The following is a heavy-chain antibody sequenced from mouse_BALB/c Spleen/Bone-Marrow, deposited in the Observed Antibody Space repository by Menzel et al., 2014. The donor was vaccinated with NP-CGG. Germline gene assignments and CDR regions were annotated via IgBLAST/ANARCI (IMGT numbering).Heavy chain of an antibody. CDR1: GYAFSTYW. J-gene: IGHJ2*01. Sequence: VQLQQSGAELVRPGSSVKISCKASGYAFSTYWMNWVKQRPGQGLEWIGQIYPGDGDTNYNEKFKGKATLTADKSSSTASIQLSSLTSEDSAVYFCARVGFSFDYRGQGTTLTVSS. CDR2: IYPGDGDT. D-gene: IGHD3-1*01. CDR3: ARVGFSFDY. V-gene: IGHV1-80*01.